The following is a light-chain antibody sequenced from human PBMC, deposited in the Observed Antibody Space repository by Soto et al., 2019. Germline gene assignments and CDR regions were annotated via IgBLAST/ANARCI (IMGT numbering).Light chain of an antibody. V-gene: IGLV9-49*01. Sequence: QPVLTQPPSASASLGASVTLTCTLSSGYSDYKVDWFQQRPGKGPRFVMRVGAGGIVGFKGDGIPDRFSVLGSDLNRYLTIKNIQEEDESDYHCGSEPGSGSNFVILFGGGTKLTVL. CDR1: SGYSDYK. J-gene: IGLJ2*01. CDR3: GSEPGSGSNFVIL. CDR2: VGAGGIVG.